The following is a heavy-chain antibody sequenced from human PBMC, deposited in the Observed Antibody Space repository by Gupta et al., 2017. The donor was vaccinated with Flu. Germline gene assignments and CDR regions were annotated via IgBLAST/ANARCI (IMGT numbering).Heavy chain of an antibody. CDR2: LSNDGVNK. J-gene: IGHJ6*02. CDR3: ARVGATGNYYYYYTMDV. CDR1: GFPLSSYG. V-gene: IGHV3-30*03. Sequence: QAQLVESGGGVVQPGRSLRLSCAASGFPLSSYGMHWVRQAPGKGLEWVAVLSNDGVNKYYADSVRGRFIISRDDSRNTLYLELNSPRVDDTAVYFCARVGATGNYYYYYTMDVWGPGTSVTVSS. D-gene: IGHD3-10*01.